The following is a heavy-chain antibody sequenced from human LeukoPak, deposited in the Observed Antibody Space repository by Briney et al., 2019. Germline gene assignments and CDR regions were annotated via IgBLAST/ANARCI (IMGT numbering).Heavy chain of an antibody. V-gene: IGHV4-39*01. CDR2: IYYSGST. CDR1: GGSISSSSYY. Sequence: SETLSLTCTVSGGSISSSSYYWGWIRQPPGKGLEWIGSIYYSGSTYYNPSLKSRVTISVDTSKNQFSLKLSSVTAADTAVYYCAREKVGATSDYFDYWGQGTLVTASS. D-gene: IGHD1-26*01. CDR3: AREKVGATSDYFDY. J-gene: IGHJ4*02.